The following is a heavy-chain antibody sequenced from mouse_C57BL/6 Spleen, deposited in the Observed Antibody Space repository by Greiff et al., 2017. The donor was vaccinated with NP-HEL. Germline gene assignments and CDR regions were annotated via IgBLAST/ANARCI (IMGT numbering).Heavy chain of an antibody. CDR3: ARDPPLTYYFDY. D-gene: IGHD4-1*01. CDR2: ISDGGSYT. V-gene: IGHV5-4*01. CDR1: GFTFSSYA. J-gene: IGHJ2*01. Sequence: EVHLVESGGGLVKPGGSLKLSCAASGFTFSSYAMSWVRQTPEKRLEWVATISDGGSYTYYPDNVKGRFTISRDNAKNNLYLQMSHLKSEDTAMYYCARDPPLTYYFDYWGQGTTLTVSS.